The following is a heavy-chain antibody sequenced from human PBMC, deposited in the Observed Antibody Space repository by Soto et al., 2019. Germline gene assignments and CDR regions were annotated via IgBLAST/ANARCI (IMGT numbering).Heavy chain of an antibody. CDR1: GFSLCNSGAG. CDR3: AHSRGYSSCWYGQDYYYYGLDV. J-gene: IGHJ6*01. Sequence: HITLKKSGPTLVQPTKTLTLTGTFSGFSLCNSGAGVCWIRQSPGKDLEWLALIYWDDDKRSSPSLKSRITITKDTSKSQAVLTMTNMDPVDTATYYCAHSRGYSSCWYGQDYYYYGLDVWGQGTTVTVSS. CDR2: IYWDDDK. V-gene: IGHV2-5*02. D-gene: IGHD6-19*01.